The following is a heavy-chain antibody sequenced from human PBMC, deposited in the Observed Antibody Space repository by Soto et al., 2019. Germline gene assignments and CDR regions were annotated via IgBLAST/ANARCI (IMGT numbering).Heavy chain of an antibody. J-gene: IGHJ6*02. V-gene: IGHV5-10-1*01. CDR3: ARPVVPPPIHYSMDV. D-gene: IGHD2-2*01. Sequence: GESLKISCKGSGYRFTNYWISWVRQMPGKGLEWMGRIDPSDSYTNYSPSFQGHVTISADKSINTAYLQWSSLKASDTAMYYCARPVVPPPIHYSMDVWGQGTTVTVSS. CDR2: IDPSDSYT. CDR1: GYRFTNYW.